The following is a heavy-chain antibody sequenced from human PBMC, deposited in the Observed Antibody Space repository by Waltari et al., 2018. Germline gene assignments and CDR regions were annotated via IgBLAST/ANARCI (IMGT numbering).Heavy chain of an antibody. V-gene: IGHV1-18*01. J-gene: IGHJ4*02. CDR2: ISADNGNT. CDR3: ARDLYDYVWGSYQRGDY. Sequence: QVQLVQSGAEVKKPGASVKVSCKASGYTFTSYGISWVRQAPGQGLEWMGWISADNGNTNYAQKLQGRVTMTTDTSTSTAYMELRSLRSDDTAVYYCARDLYDYVWGSYQRGDYWGQGTLVTVSS. D-gene: IGHD3-16*02. CDR1: GYTFTSYG.